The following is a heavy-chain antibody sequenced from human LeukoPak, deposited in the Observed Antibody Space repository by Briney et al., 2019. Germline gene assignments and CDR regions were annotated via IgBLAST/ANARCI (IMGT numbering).Heavy chain of an antibody. D-gene: IGHD2-15*01. V-gene: IGHV3-48*03. J-gene: IGHJ6*02. CDR3: VTGYCSGGSCYSGPYYYYGMDV. CDR2: ISSSGSTI. Sequence: GGSLRLSCAASGFTFSSYEMNWIRQAPGKGLEWVSYISSSGSTIYYADSVKGRFTISRDNAKNSLYLQMNSLRAEDTAVYYCVTGYCSGGSCYSGPYYYYGMDVWGQGTTVTVSS. CDR1: GFTFSSYE.